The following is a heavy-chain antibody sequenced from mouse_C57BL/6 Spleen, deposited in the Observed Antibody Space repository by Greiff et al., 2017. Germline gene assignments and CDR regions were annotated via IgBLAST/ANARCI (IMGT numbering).Heavy chain of an antibody. J-gene: IGHJ3*01. V-gene: IGHV1-26*01. D-gene: IGHD1-1*01. Sequence: EVQLQQSGPELVKPGASVKISCKASGYTFTDYYMNWVKQSHGKSLEWIGDINPNNGGTSYNQKFKGKATLTVDKSSSTAYMELRSLTSEDSAVYYCARTRGSISCAYWGQGTLVTVSA. CDR2: INPNNGGT. CDR3: ARTRGSISCAY. CDR1: GYTFTDYY.